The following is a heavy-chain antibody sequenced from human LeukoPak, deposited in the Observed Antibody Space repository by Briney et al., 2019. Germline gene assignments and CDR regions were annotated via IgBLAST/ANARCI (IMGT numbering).Heavy chain of an antibody. Sequence: GGSLRLSCASSGFIFSSFGMHWVRQAPGKGLEWVAFIQDDESNKFYADSVKGRFTISRDNSKNTLFLQMNSLRPEDTALYYCAKQMVERPHYYYMYAWGKGTTVTVSS. CDR2: IQDDESNK. V-gene: IGHV3-30*02. CDR1: GFIFSSFG. CDR3: AKQMVERPHYYYMYA. D-gene: IGHD2-15*01. J-gene: IGHJ6*03.